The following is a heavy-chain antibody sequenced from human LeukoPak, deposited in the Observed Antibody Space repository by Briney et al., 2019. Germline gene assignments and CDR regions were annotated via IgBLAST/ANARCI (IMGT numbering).Heavy chain of an antibody. CDR2: ISYDGSNK. J-gene: IGHJ4*02. CDR1: GFTFSSYA. V-gene: IGHV3-30-3*01. D-gene: IGHD5-18*01. CDR3: ARADVDTAMVMDY. Sequence: GGALRLSCAASGFTFSSYAMHWVRQAPGKGREGVAVISYDGSNKYYADSVKGRFTISRDNSKNTLYLQMNSLRAEDTAVYYCARADVDTAMVMDYWGQGTLVTVSS.